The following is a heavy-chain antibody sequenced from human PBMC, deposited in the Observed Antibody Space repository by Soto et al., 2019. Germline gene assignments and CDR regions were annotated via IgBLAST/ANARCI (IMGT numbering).Heavy chain of an antibody. J-gene: IGHJ3*01. CDR1: GFTFSSYA. Sequence: EVQLLESGGGLVQPGGSLRLSCAASGFTFSSYAMSWVRQAPGKGLEWVSAISGSGGSTYYADSVKGRFTISRDNSKNTLYLQMNSMKAEDTAVYYCTKHSEEYRRSNDALELWGQGTMVTVSS. CDR2: ISGSGGST. D-gene: IGHD2-2*01. V-gene: IGHV3-23*01. CDR3: TKHSEEYRRSNDALEL.